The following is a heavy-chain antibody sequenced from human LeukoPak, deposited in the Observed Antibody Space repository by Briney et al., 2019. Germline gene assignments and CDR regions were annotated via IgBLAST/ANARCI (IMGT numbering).Heavy chain of an antibody. CDR1: GFTFSSYS. V-gene: IGHV3-48*01. J-gene: IGHJ4*02. CDR3: ARDLRWGGYYFDY. D-gene: IGHD7-27*01. CDR2: ISSSSSTI. Sequence: GGSLRLSCAASGFTFSSYSMNWVRQAPGKGLEWVSYISSSSSTIYYADSVKGRFTISRDNAKNSLYLQMNSLRAEDTAVYYCARDLRWGGYYFDYWGQGTLVTVSS.